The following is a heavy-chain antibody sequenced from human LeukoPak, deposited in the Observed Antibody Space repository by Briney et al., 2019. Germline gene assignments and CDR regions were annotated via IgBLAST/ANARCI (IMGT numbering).Heavy chain of an antibody. V-gene: IGHV1-69*13. J-gene: IGHJ4*02. Sequence: SVKVSCKASGYTFTSYGISWVRQAPGQGLEWMGGIIPIFGTANYAQKFQGRVTITADESTSTAYMELSSLRSEDTAVYYCARGLVNYDSSGYYSRYYFDYWGQGTLVTVSS. CDR1: GYTFTSYG. D-gene: IGHD3-22*01. CDR2: IIPIFGTA. CDR3: ARGLVNYDSSGYYSRYYFDY.